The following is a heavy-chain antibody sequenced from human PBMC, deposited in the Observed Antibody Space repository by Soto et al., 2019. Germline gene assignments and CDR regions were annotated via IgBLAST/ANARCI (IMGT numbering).Heavy chain of an antibody. V-gene: IGHV1-3*01. D-gene: IGHD3-16*01. J-gene: IGHJ3*02. CDR3: ARVWESGYSHPLDAFDI. CDR2: INAGNGNT. CDR1: GYTFTSYA. Sequence: ASVKVSCKASGYTFTSYAMHWVRQAPGQRLEWMGWINAGNGNTKYSQKFQGRVTITRDTSASTAYMELSSLRSEVTAVYYCARVWESGYSHPLDAFDIWGQGTMVTVSS.